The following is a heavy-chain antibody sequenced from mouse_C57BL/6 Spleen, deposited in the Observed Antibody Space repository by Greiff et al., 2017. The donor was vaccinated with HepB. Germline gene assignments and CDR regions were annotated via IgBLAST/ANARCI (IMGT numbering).Heavy chain of an antibody. CDR1: GFNIKDDY. CDR3: TTSQLRPFAY. D-gene: IGHD3-2*02. J-gene: IGHJ3*01. CDR2: IDPENGDT. Sequence: EVKLQQSGAELVRPGASVKLSCTASGFNIKDDYMHWVKQRPEQGLEWIGWIDPENGDTEYASKFQGKATITADTSSNTAYLQLSSLTSEDTAVYYCTTSQLRPFAYWGQGTLVTVSA. V-gene: IGHV14-4*01.